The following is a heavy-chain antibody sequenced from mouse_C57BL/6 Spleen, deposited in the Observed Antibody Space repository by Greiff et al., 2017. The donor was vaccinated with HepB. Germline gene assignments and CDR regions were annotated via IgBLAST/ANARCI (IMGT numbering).Heavy chain of an antibody. CDR2: IDPETGGT. J-gene: IGHJ4*01. CDR1: GYTFTDYE. V-gene: IGHV1-15*01. Sequence: QVQLKESGAELVRPGASVTLSCKASGYTFTDYEMHWVKQTPVHGLEWIGAIDPETGGTAYNQKFKGKAILTADKSSSTAYMELRSLTSEDSAVYYCTRRTGTLYYYAMDYWGQGTSVTVSS. CDR3: TRRTGTLYYYAMDY. D-gene: IGHD4-1*01.